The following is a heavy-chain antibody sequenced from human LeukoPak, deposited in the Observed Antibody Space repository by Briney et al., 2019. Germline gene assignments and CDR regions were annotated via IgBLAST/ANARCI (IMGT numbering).Heavy chain of an antibody. J-gene: IGHJ3*02. CDR2: IYCSGST. CDR3: ARDNLHMTTVTTIRAFDI. D-gene: IGHD4-17*01. V-gene: IGHV4-4*08. CDR1: GGPISNYY. Sequence: SETLSLTCTVSGGPISNYYWSWIRQPPGKGLEGIGYIYCSGSTNCNPSVESRVTISRDTSKNQFSLKLRSVTAAAPPVYSCARDNLHMTTVTTIRAFDIWGKGTMVTVPS.